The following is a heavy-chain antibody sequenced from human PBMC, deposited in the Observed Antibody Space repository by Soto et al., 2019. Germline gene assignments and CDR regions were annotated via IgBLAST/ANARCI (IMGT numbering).Heavy chain of an antibody. J-gene: IGHJ4*02. CDR2: IWYDGSEK. D-gene: IGHD2-15*01. Sequence: QVQLVESGGGVVQPGRSLRLSCAASGFTFSNYARHWIRQAPGKGLEWVAVIWYDGSEKYYADSVKGRFTISRDNSENTLFLQMNSLRGDDTAVYYCASSYCSGGSCWVFDFWGQGTHVTVSS. CDR1: GFTFSNYA. V-gene: IGHV3-33*01. CDR3: ASSYCSGGSCWVFDF.